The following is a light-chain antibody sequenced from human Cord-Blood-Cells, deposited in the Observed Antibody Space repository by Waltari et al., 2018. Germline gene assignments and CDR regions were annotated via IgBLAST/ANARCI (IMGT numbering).Light chain of an antibody. V-gene: IGKV1-39*01. CDR2: AAS. Sequence: DIQMTQSPSSLSASVGDRVTITCRASQSISSYLNWYQQKPGKAPKLLIYAASSLHSGVPSRFSSRRSGTVHTLTISNLQPDDFATYSGQRSYSTTLLTFGEETKLGIK. J-gene: IGKJ2*01. CDR3: QRSYSTTLLT. CDR1: QSISSY.